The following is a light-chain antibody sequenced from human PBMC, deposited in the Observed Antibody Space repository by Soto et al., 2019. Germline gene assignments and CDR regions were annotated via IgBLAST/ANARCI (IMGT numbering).Light chain of an antibody. CDR2: SHN. V-gene: IGLV1-47*02. CDR1: SSNIGRNY. Sequence: QSVLPQTPSVSGTPGQTVNISCSGSSSNIGRNYVYWYQQLPGAAPKLLMYSHNIRPSGVPDRFSASTSGTSASLVISGLRSEDDADYPCATWDDDVSGVVFGGGTKLTVL. CDR3: ATWDDDVSGVV. J-gene: IGLJ2*01.